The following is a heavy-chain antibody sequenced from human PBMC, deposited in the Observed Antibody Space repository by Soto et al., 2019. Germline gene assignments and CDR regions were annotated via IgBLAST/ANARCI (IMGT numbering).Heavy chain of an antibody. CDR1: GGSFDGYH. V-gene: IGHV4-34*01. D-gene: IGHD3-3*01. CDR3: ARGVDSWSGYLF. J-gene: IGHJ4*02. Sequence: XETLSLTCALYGGSFDGYHWSWIRQSPGKGLEWIGEIHHSGRTKYNPSLKSRVSLSVDTSTKQFSLKLTSVTAADRGVYYCARGVDSWSGYLFWGQGTPVTVSS. CDR2: IHHSGRT.